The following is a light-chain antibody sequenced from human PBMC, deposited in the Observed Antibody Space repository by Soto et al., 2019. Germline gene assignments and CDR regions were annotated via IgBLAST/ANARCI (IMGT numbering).Light chain of an antibody. CDR1: QSVSSTY. Sequence: EIVLTQSPGTLSLSPGERATLSCRASQSVSSTYLAWYQQKPGQAPRLLIYGASSRATGIPARFSGSGSGTDFSLTISRLEPADVAVYYCQQYGSSPLFAFGPGTKVEI. V-gene: IGKV3-20*01. CDR2: GAS. J-gene: IGKJ3*01. CDR3: QQYGSSPLFA.